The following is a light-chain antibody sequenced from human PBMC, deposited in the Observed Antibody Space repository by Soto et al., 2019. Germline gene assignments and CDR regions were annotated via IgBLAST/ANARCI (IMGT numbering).Light chain of an antibody. J-gene: IGKJ5*01. CDR3: QQYGSSQPIT. CDR1: QSLSSNHLGWY. CDR2: GTS. V-gene: IGKV3-20*01. Sequence: EIVLTQSPGTLSLSPGERATLSCRAGQSLSSNHLGWYLAWYQQNPGQTPRLLIYGTSSRATGISDRFSGSGSGTDFTLTISRLEPEDVAVYYCQQYGSSQPITFGQGTRLEIK.